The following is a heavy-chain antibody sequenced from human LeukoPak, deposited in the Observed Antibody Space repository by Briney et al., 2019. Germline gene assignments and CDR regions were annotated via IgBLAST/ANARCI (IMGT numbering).Heavy chain of an antibody. CDR2: ISSSSSYI. J-gene: IGHJ6*02. V-gene: IGHV3-21*01. D-gene: IGHD2-2*01. CDR3: ARGAPHVVVPAAIHYYGMDV. Sequence: NPGGSLRLSCAASGFTFSSYSMNWVRQAPGKGLEWVSSISSSSSYIYYADSVKGRFTISRDNAKNSLYLQMTSLRAEDTAVYYCARGAPHVVVPAAIHYYGMDVWGQGTTVTVSS. CDR1: GFTFSSYS.